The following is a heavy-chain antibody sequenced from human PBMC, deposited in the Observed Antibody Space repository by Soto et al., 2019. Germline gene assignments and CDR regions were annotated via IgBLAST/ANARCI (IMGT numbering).Heavy chain of an antibody. J-gene: IGHJ4*02. CDR1: GYRFSNYG. CDR3: ARDKIPVSATSDLAL. CDR2: ITPFNSNT. D-gene: IGHD2-21*01. V-gene: IGHV1-18*04. Sequence: ASVKVSCKASGYRFSNYGISWVRQAPGQGLEWMGWITPFNSNTHYAQRFQGRVTLTTDTSTSTAYMELGSLTSDDSAVYYCARDKIPVSATSDLALWGQGTQVTVSS.